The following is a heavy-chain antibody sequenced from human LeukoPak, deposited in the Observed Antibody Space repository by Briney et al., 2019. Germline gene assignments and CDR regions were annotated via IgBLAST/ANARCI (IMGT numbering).Heavy chain of an antibody. CDR2: IIPILGIA. CDR1: GATFSTYA. Sequence: GASVKVCCKASGATFSTYAFSWVRQAPGQGLEWMGRIIPILGIANYAQKFQGRVTITADKSTSTAYMELSSLRSEDTAVYYCARGDHVVVVTANPDYYGMDVWGQGTTVTVSS. CDR3: ARGDHVVVVTANPDYYGMDV. V-gene: IGHV1-69*04. D-gene: IGHD2-21*02. J-gene: IGHJ6*02.